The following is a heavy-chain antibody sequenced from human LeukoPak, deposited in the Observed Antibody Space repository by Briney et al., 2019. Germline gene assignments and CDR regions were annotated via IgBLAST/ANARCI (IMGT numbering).Heavy chain of an antibody. Sequence: GGSLRLSCAASEFTFSSYSMNWVRQAPGEGLEWVSYITNSGNSKSYADSVKGRFTISRDNTMNSLYLQMSSLRAEDTAVYYCATDRGWRTSGYYLYYFEYWGQGTLVTYSS. CDR1: EFTFSSYS. V-gene: IGHV3-48*04. CDR2: ITNSGNSK. D-gene: IGHD3-3*01. CDR3: ATDRGWRTSGYYLYYFEY. J-gene: IGHJ4*02.